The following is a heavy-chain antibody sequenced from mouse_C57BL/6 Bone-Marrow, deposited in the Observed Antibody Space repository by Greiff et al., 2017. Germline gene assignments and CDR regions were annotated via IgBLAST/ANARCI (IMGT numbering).Heavy chain of an antibody. V-gene: IGHV1-81*01. D-gene: IGHD1-1*02. J-gene: IGHJ3*01. Sequence: QVQLKESGAELARPGASVKLSCKASGYTFTSYGISWVKQRTGQGLEWIGEIYPRSGNTYYNEKFKGKATLTADKSSSTAYMELRSLTSEDSAVYFCARSRELWSRRGFAYWGQGTLVTVSA. CDR1: GYTFTSYG. CDR3: ARSRELWSRRGFAY. CDR2: IYPRSGNT.